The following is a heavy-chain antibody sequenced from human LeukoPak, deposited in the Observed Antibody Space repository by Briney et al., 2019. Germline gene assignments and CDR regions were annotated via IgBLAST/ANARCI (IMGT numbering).Heavy chain of an antibody. J-gene: IGHJ4*02. Sequence: GGSLRLSCAASGFTFSSYAMSWVRQAPGKGLEWVSAISGSGGSTYYADSVKGRFTISRDNSKNMLYLQMNSLRAEDTAVYYCAKSASDFWSGYSFDYWGQGTLVTVSS. CDR1: GFTFSSYA. D-gene: IGHD3-3*01. V-gene: IGHV3-23*01. CDR2: ISGSGGST. CDR3: AKSASDFWSGYSFDY.